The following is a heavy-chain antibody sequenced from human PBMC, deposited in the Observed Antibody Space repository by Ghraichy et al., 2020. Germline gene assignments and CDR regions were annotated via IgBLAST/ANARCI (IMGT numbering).Heavy chain of an antibody. V-gene: IGHV3-23*01. CDR3: AKDPGYCSGGSCYYYYYGMDV. CDR2: ISGSGGST. Sequence: GGSLRLSCAASGFTFSSYAMSWVRQAPGKGLEWVSAISGSGGSTYYADSVKGRFTISRDNSKNTLYLQMNSLRAEDTAVYYCAKDPGYCSGGSCYYYYYGMDVWGQGTTVTVSS. J-gene: IGHJ6*02. CDR1: GFTFSSYA. D-gene: IGHD2-15*01.